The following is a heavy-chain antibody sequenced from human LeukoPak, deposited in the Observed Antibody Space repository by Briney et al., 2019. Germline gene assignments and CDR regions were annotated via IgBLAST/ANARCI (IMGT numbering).Heavy chain of an antibody. CDR2: ISSSSSYI. V-gene: IGHV3-21*01. CDR1: GFTFSSYS. Sequence: GGSLRLSCAASGFTFSSYSMNWVRQAPGKGLEWVSSISSSSSYIYYADSVKGRFTISRDNAKNSLYLQMNSLRAEDTAVYYCAKAILAYCGGDCRPTIDYWGQGTLVTVSS. J-gene: IGHJ4*02. D-gene: IGHD2-21*02. CDR3: AKAILAYCGGDCRPTIDY.